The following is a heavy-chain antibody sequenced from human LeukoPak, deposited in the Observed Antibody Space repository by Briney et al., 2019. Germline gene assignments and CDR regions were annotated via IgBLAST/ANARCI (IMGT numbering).Heavy chain of an antibody. CDR3: ASQGLYDSSGSTFDY. V-gene: IGHV5-51*01. J-gene: IGHJ4*02. CDR2: IYPGDSDT. D-gene: IGHD3-22*01. Sequence: GASLKISCKGSGYSFTSYWIGWVRQLPGKGLEWMGIIYPGDSDTRYSPSFQGQVTISADKSISTAYLQWSSLKASDTAMYYCASQGLYDSSGSTFDYWGQGTLVTVSS. CDR1: GYSFTSYW.